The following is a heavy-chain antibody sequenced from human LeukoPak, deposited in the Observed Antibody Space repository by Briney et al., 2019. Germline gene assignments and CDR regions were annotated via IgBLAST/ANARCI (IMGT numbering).Heavy chain of an antibody. J-gene: IGHJ6*03. Sequence: SETLSLTCTVSGDSISSYYWSWIRQPPGKGLEWIGYIYYSGSTNYNPSLKSRVTISVDTSKNQFSLKLSSVTAADTAVYYCARVEEGYGSGRRENYYYYYMDVWGKGTTVTISS. V-gene: IGHV4-59*01. CDR3: ARVEEGYGSGRRENYYYYYMDV. D-gene: IGHD3-10*01. CDR2: IYYSGST. CDR1: GDSISSYY.